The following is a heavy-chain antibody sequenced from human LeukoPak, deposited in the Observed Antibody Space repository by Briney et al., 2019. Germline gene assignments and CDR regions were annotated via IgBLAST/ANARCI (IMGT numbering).Heavy chain of an antibody. J-gene: IGHJ4*02. CDR1: GFTFSSYS. CDR3: ARSIGGVIVVVTSFDY. V-gene: IGHV3-21*01. CDR2: ISSSSSYI. D-gene: IGHD3-22*01. Sequence: GGSLRLSCAASGFTFSSYSMNWVRQAPGKGLEWVSSISSSSSYIYYADSVKGRFTISRDNAKNSLYLQMNSLRAEDTAVYYCARSIGGVIVVVTSFDYWGQGTLVTVSS.